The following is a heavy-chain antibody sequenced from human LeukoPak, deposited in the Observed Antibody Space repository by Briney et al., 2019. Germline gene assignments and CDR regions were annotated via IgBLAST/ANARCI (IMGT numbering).Heavy chain of an antibody. CDR1: GFTFSSYS. Sequence: GGSLRLSSAASGFTFSSYSMNWVRQAPGKGLEWVSSISSSSSYIYYADSVKGRFTISRDNAKNSLYLQMNSLRAEDTAVYYCARWLCSGGSCNFDYWGQGTLVTVSS. CDR2: ISSSSSYI. D-gene: IGHD2-15*01. CDR3: ARWLCSGGSCNFDY. V-gene: IGHV3-21*01. J-gene: IGHJ4*02.